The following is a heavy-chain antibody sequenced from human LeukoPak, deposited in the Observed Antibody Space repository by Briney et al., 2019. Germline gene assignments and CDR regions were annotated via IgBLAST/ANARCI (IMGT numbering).Heavy chain of an antibody. V-gene: IGHV4-39*01. Sequence: PSETLSLTCTVSGGSISSSSYYWGWIRQPPGKGLEWIGSIYYSGSTYYNPSLKSRVTISVDTSKNQFSLKLSSVTAADTAVYYCYSGETNYYYYYYGVDVWGQGTTVTVSS. CDR1: GGSISSSSYY. CDR3: YSGETNYYYYYYGVDV. CDR2: IYYSGST. J-gene: IGHJ6*02. D-gene: IGHD7-27*01.